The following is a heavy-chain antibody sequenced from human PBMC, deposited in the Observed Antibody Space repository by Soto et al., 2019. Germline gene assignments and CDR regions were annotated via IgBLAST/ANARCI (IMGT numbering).Heavy chain of an antibody. CDR3: ATTRVPHCSGGSRYFDY. Sequence: ASVKVSCKASGYTFTSYDINWVRQATGQGLEWMGWMNPNSGNTGYAQKFQGRVTMTRTPPISTAYMELSSLRSEDTAVYYCATTRVPHCSGGSRYFDYWGHGTRVTVCS. CDR1: GYTFTSYD. D-gene: IGHD2-15*01. J-gene: IGHJ4*01. CDR2: MNPNSGNT. V-gene: IGHV1-8*01.